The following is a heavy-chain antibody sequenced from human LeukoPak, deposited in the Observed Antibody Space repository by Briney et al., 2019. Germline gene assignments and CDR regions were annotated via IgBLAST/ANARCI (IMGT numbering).Heavy chain of an antibody. CDR3: ARGAAAGTWFAP. CDR2: IYYSGST. CDR1: GGSISSGDYY. D-gene: IGHD6-13*01. Sequence: SETLSLTCTVSGGSISSGDYYWSWNRQPPGKGLEWIGYIYYSGSTNYNPSLKSRVTISVDTSKNQFSLKLSSVTAADTAVYFCARGAAAGTWFAPWGQGTLVTVSS. J-gene: IGHJ5*02. V-gene: IGHV4-30-4*08.